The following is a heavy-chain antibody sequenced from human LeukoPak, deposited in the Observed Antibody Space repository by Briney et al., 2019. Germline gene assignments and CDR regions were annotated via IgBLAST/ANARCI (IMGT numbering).Heavy chain of an antibody. D-gene: IGHD6-19*01. V-gene: IGHV3-7*01. CDR3: ARVGGSGWYNHFDY. J-gene: IGHJ4*02. Sequence: SGGSLRLSCAASGFTFSSYAMSWVRQAPGKGLEWVANIKQDGSEKYYVDSVKGRFTISRDNAKNSLYLQMNSLRAEDTAVYYCARVGGSGWYNHFDYWGQGTLVTVSS. CDR2: IKQDGSEK. CDR1: GFTFSSYA.